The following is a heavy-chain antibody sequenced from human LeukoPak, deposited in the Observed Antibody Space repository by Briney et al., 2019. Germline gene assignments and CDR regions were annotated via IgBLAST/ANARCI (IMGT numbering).Heavy chain of an antibody. CDR3: ARRAGDYSHPYDY. Sequence: GGSLRLSCAASGFTFSSYAMSWVRQAPGKGLEWVSAISGSGGSTYYADSVKGRFTISRDNSKNTLYLQMNSLRAEDTAVCYCARRAGDYSHPYDYWGQGILVTVSS. CDR2: ISGSGGST. CDR1: GFTFSSYA. V-gene: IGHV3-23*01. D-gene: IGHD3-22*01. J-gene: IGHJ4*02.